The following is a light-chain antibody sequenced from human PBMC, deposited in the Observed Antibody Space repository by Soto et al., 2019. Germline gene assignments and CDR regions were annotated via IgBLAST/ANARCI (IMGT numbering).Light chain of an antibody. J-gene: IGLJ6*01. CDR3: ASFRSGTILV. CDR2: EVN. Sequence: QSVLTQPAFVSGSPGQSVTISCTGPRTDIGDSNFISWYQQSPGKAPRLLIYEVNNRPSGVSRRFSGSKAGNTASLTISGLLEDDEADYFCASFRSGTILVFGSGTKVTVL. CDR1: RTDIGDSNF. V-gene: IGLV2-14*01.